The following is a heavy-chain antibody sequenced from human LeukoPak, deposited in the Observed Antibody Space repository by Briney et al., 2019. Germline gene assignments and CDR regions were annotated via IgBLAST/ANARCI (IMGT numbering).Heavy chain of an antibody. D-gene: IGHD5-18*01. J-gene: IGHJ6*03. CDR1: GGTFSSYA. CDR2: ITPIFGTA. Sequence: GASVKVSCKASGGTFSSYAISWVRQAPGQGLEWMGGITPIFGTANYAQKFQGRVTITTDESTSTAYMELSSLRSEDTAVYYCAMYSLKPANYYYYYYMDVWGKGTTVTVSS. CDR3: AMYSLKPANYYYYYYMDV. V-gene: IGHV1-69*05.